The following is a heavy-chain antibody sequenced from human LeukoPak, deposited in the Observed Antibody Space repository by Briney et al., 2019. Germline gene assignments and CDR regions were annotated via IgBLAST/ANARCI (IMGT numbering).Heavy chain of an antibody. CDR1: GLAFEAYD. CDR3: ARYHDSSGYLRAFDI. V-gene: IGHV3-9*01. Sequence: SLRLSCAASGLAFEAYDMLWFGKGPGKALGGFSAISWNSGSIGYAGSFKGRFTTSRDNAKKSLYLQMSSLRAEDTALYYCARYHDSSGYLRAFDIWGQGTTVTASS. D-gene: IGHD3-22*01. J-gene: IGHJ3*02. CDR2: ISWNSGSI.